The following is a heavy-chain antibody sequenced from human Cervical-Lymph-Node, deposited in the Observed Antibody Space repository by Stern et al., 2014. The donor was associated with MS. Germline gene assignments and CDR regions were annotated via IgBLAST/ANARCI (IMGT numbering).Heavy chain of an antibody. Sequence: EVQLVESGGGLVQPGGSLKLSCEASGFIFSGSVMHWVRQSSGKGLEWGGQIRTKSNSYATEYAASVKGRFIISRDDSKNMAYLQMNSLKTEDTAIYFCTRLGYRYGFDYWGQGTLVAVSS. J-gene: IGHJ4*02. D-gene: IGHD5-18*01. CDR3: TRLGYRYGFDY. CDR2: IRTKSNSYAT. V-gene: IGHV3-73*01. CDR1: GFIFSGSV.